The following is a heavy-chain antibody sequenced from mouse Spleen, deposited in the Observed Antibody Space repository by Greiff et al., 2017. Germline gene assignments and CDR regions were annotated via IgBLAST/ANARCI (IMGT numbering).Heavy chain of an antibody. CDR1: GYTFTDYY. CDR2: INPNNGGT. V-gene: IGHV1-26*01. D-gene: IGHD1-2*01. J-gene: IGHJ3*01. CDR3: ARSIHYYGSWFAY. Sequence: VQLQQSGPELVKPGASVKISCKASGYTFTDYYMNWVKQSHGKSLEWIGDINPNNGGTSYNQKFKGKATLTVDKSSSTAYMELRSLTSEDSAVYYCARSIHYYGSWFAYWGQGTLVTVSA.